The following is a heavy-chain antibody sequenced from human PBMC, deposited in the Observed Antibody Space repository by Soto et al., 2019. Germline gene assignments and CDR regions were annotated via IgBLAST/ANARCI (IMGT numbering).Heavy chain of an antibody. Sequence: ASAKISSKASGYSFTSSHINWGRHATGQGLEWIVWMNPHSGDTGFAQRFQGRVTMTRNTSINTAYMELRSLRSQDTAVYYCARGSTGQVDRWGRGTQVTVSS. CDR2: MNPHSGDT. CDR1: GYSFTSSH. CDR3: ARGSTGQVDR. J-gene: IGHJ5*02. V-gene: IGHV1-8*01.